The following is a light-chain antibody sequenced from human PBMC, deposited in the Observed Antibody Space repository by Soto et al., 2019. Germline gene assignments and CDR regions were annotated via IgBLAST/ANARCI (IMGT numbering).Light chain of an antibody. CDR3: QQANSFPVT. V-gene: IGKV1-12*01. Sequence: DIQMTQSPSSVSASVGDRVTITCRASQGIRSWLAWYQQKPGKASKLLIYAASSLQSGDPSRFSGSGSGTDFTLTISSLQPEDCATYYCQQANSFPVTFGPGTKVDIK. J-gene: IGKJ3*01. CDR2: AAS. CDR1: QGIRSW.